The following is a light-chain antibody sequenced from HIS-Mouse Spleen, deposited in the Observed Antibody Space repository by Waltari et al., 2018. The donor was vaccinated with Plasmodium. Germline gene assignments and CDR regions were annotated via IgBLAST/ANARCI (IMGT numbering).Light chain of an antibody. CDR3: QVWDSSTV. CDR2: RDS. V-gene: IGLV3-9*01. J-gene: IGLJ3*02. Sequence: SYELTQPLSVSVARGQTARITCGGNNIGRKNVHWYQQKPGQAPVLVIYRDSNRPSGIPERFSGSNSGNTATLTISRAQAGDEADYYCQVWDSSTVFGGGTKLTVL. CDR1: NIGRKN.